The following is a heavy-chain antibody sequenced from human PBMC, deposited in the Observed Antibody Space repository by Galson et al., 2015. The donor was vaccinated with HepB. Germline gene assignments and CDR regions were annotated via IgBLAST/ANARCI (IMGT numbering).Heavy chain of an antibody. D-gene: IGHD3-10*01. V-gene: IGHV4-39*01. J-gene: IGHJ3*02. CDR1: GGSISSSSYY. CDR3: ARVLLWFGELKGAGAFDI. CDR2: IYYSGST. Sequence: SETLSLTCTVSGGSISSSSYYWGWIRQPPGKGLEWIGSIYYSGSTYYNPSPKSRVTISVDTSKNQFSLKLSSVTAADTAVYYCARVLLWFGELKGAGAFDIWGQGTMVTVSS.